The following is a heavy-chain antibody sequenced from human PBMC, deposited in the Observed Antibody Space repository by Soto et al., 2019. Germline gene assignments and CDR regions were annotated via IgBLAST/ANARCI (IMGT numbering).Heavy chain of an antibody. D-gene: IGHD2-2*01. V-gene: IGHV1-46*01. CDR3: ARDRCDTTSCYECDY. J-gene: IGHJ4*02. CDR2: INPSGDIT. CDR1: GYTFTTYY. Sequence: QVQLEQSGAEVKKSGASVKVSCKASGYTFTTYYMHWVRQATGQGLEYMGIINPSGDITRFAQKFQGRVSLTRDTSTSTFYMELSSLRSDDTAVYYCARDRCDTTSCYECDYWGQGTLVTVSS.